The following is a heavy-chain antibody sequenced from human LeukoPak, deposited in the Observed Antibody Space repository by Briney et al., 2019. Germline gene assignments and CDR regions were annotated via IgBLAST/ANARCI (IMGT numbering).Heavy chain of an antibody. V-gene: IGHV4-34*01. D-gene: IGHD5-24*01. Sequence: SETLSLTCAVYGGSFSGYYWSWIRQPPGKGLEWIGEINHSGSTYYNPSLKSRVTISVDTSKNQFSLKLSSVTAADTAVYYCARADGDGYNFDYWGQGTLVTVSS. CDR2: INHSGST. J-gene: IGHJ4*02. CDR3: ARADGDGYNFDY. CDR1: GGSFSGYY.